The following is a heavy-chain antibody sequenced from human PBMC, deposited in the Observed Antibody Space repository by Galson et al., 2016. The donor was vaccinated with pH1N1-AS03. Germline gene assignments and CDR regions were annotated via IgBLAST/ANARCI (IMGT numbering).Heavy chain of an antibody. D-gene: IGHD2-15*01. J-gene: IGHJ4*02. CDR1: GYSFISYW. Sequence: QSGAEVKKPGESLKISCKGSGYSFISYWIGWVRQMPGKGLELLGIIYPSDSDIRYSPSFQGQITISVDKTITNAFLQWTSLKPSDTGMYYCARLPVSATDPLYYFDLWGQGTLVTVSS. CDR2: IYPSDSDI. CDR3: ARLPVSATDPLYYFDL. V-gene: IGHV5-51*01.